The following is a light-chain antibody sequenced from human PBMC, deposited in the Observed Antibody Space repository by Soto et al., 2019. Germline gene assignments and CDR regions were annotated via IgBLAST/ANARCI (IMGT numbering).Light chain of an antibody. CDR1: SSDVGGYNY. CDR3: TSFTSGSTPYV. V-gene: IGLV2-14*03. J-gene: IGLJ1*01. CDR2: DVT. Sequence: QSVLTQPASVSGSHGQSITISCAGTSSDVGGYNYVSWYQQLPGKAPQLVIYDVTHRPSGVSDRFSGSRSGNTASLTISGLQAEDEADYYCTSFTSGSTPYVLGTGTKVTVL.